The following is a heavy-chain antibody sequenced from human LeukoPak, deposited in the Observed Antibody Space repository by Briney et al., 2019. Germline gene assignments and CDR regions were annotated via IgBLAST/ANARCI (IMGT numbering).Heavy chain of an antibody. CDR1: GGSISGFY. Sequence: SETLSLTCTVSGGSISGFYWSWIRPPPGKGLEWIGYMDKSGSTTYNPSLKSRVTISVDTSKNQFSLKLSPVTAADTAVYYCARDYSKGGGFDFWGQGTLVTVSS. J-gene: IGHJ4*02. V-gene: IGHV4-59*01. CDR3: ARDYSKGGGFDF. D-gene: IGHD4-11*01. CDR2: MDKSGST.